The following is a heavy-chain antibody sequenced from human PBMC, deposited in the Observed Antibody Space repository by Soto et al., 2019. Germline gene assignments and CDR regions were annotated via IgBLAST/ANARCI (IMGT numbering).Heavy chain of an antibody. J-gene: IGHJ6*03. Sequence: ASVKVSCKVSGYTLTELSMHWVRQAPGKGLEWMGGIDPEDGDTNYAQKFQGRVTMTEDTSISTAYMELSRLRSDDTAVYYCARDAYNWNDSGYYYMDVWGKGTTVTVSS. CDR3: ARDAYNWNDSGYYYMDV. V-gene: IGHV1-24*01. D-gene: IGHD1-1*01. CDR2: IDPEDGDT. CDR1: GYTLTELS.